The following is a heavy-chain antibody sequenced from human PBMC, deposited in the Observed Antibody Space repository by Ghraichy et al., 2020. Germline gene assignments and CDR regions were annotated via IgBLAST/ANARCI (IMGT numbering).Heavy chain of an antibody. CDR2: IYSGITT. CDR1: GFTVSNNY. Sequence: LTCAASGFTVSNNYMSWVRQAPGKGLEWVSVIYSGITTYYADSVKGRFTISRDNSKNTLYLQMNSLRAEDTAVYYCARDRANMETTVLGTYYYDYMDVWGRGTTVTVSS. V-gene: IGHV3-66*02. CDR3: ARDRANMETTVLGTYYYDYMDV. D-gene: IGHD1-1*01. J-gene: IGHJ6*03.